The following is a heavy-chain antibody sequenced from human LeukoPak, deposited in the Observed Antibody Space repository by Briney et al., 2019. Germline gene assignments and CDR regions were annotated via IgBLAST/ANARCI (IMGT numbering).Heavy chain of an antibody. D-gene: IGHD6-19*01. CDR1: GFTFSSYA. Sequence: GGSLRLSCAASGFTFSSYAMSWVRQAPGKGLEWASSISGSGGSTYYADSVKGRFTISRDNSKNTLYLQMNSLRAEDTAVYYCAKDHSRWLAGPNWFDPWGQGTLVTVSS. CDR3: AKDHSRWLAGPNWFDP. CDR2: ISGSGGST. V-gene: IGHV3-23*01. J-gene: IGHJ5*02.